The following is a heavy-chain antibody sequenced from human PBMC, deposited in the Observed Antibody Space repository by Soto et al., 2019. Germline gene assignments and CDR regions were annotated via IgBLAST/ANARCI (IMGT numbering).Heavy chain of an antibody. Sequence: QVQLVQPGAEVKKPGASVKVSCKASGYTFTSYDINWVRQATGQGLEWMGWMNPNSGNTAYAQKFQGRVTMTRKTSLSTVYMELSSLRSDDTAVYYCAREMTRGFDTWGQGTLVTVSS. J-gene: IGHJ5*02. CDR2: MNPNSGNT. V-gene: IGHV1-8*01. CDR1: GYTFTSYD. CDR3: AREMTRGFDT.